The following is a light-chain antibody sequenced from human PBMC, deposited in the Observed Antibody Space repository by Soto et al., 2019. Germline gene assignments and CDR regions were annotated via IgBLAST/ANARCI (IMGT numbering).Light chain of an antibody. CDR3: QHYNSYSEA. CDR1: QTISSW. CDR2: KAS. V-gene: IGKV1-5*03. Sequence: DIQMTQSPSTLSGSVGDRVTITCRASQTISSWLAGYQQTPGKAPKLLIYKASTLKSGVPSRFSGSGSGTEFTLTISSLQPDDFATYYCQHYNSYSEAFGQGTKVDIK. J-gene: IGKJ1*01.